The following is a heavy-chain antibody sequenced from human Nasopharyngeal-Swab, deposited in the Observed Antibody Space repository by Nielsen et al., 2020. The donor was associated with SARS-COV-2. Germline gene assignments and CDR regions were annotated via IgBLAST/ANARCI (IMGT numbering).Heavy chain of an antibody. CDR2: IGSAGDT. CDR1: GFTFRNHD. Sequence: GGSLRLSCAASGFTFRNHDMHWVRQAAGKGLEWVSGIGSAGDTFYPVSVKGRFTISRDNAKNSVYLQMKNLRAGDTAVYYCARGYCSGGDCYFYYHGLDVWGQGTTVTVSS. J-gene: IGHJ6*02. D-gene: IGHD2-15*01. V-gene: IGHV3-13*01. CDR3: ARGYCSGGDCYFYYHGLDV.